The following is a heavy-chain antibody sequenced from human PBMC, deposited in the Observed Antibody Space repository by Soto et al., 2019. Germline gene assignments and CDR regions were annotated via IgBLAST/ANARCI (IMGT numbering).Heavy chain of an antibody. J-gene: IGHJ6*02. CDR1: GGTFSSYA. V-gene: IGHV1-69*01. CDR3: ASAPPGYSYGSSDHGMDV. CDR2: IIPIFGTA. D-gene: IGHD5-18*01. Sequence: QVQLVQSGAEVKKPGSSVKVSCKASGGTFSSYAISWVRQAPGQGLEWMGGIIPIFGTANYAQKFQGRVTITADESTSTAYMELSSLRSEDTAVYYCASAPPGYSYGSSDHGMDVWGQGTTVTVSS.